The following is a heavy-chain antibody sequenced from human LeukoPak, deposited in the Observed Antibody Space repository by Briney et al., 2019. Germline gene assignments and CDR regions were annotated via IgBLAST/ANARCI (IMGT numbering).Heavy chain of an antibody. V-gene: IGHV6-1*01. CDR2: TYYRSKWYA. CDR1: GDSVSRNSAA. Sequence: SQTLSLTCAISGDSVSRNSAAWNWIRQSPSRGLEWLGRTYYRSKWYADYAVSLKGRITINADASKNQFSLRLNSVTPDDTAVYYCSGDLVVAGIHFYGMDVWGQGTTVTVSS. CDR3: SGDLVVAGIHFYGMDV. J-gene: IGHJ6*02. D-gene: IGHD6-19*01.